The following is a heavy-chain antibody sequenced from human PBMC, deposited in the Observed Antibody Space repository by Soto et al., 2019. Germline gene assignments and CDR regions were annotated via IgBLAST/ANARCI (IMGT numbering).Heavy chain of an antibody. D-gene: IGHD3-10*01. J-gene: IGHJ4*02. Sequence: SETLSLTCTVYGGSFSSFYWSWIRQSPGKGLEWIGEINHSGSTNYNPSLKSRVTISVDTSKNQFSLKLSSVTAADTAVYYCARSGHLFDYWGQGTLVTVSS. CDR2: INHSGST. CDR1: GGSFSSFY. V-gene: IGHV4-34*01. CDR3: ARSGHLFDY.